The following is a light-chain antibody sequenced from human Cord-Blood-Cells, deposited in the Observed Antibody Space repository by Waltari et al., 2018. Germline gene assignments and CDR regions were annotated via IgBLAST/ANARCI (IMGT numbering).Light chain of an antibody. V-gene: IGLV2-8*01. CDR2: EVS. J-gene: IGLJ1*01. CDR3: SSYAGSNNLV. CDR1: SSDVGGYNY. Sequence: QSALTQPPSAYGSPGQSVTISCTGPSSDVGGYNYVSWYQQHPGKAPKLMIYEVSKRPSGGPDRFSGSKSGNTASLTVSGLQAEDEADYYCSSYAGSNNLVFGTGTKVTVL.